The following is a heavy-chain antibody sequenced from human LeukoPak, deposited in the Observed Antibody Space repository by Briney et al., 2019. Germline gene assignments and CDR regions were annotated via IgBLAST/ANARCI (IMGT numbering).Heavy chain of an antibody. CDR2: IYYSGST. Sequence: SETLSLTCTVSGGSISSSSYYWGWIRQPPGKGLEWIGSIYYSGSTYYNPSLKSRVTISVDTSKNQFSLKLSSVTAADTAVYYCARVPNCTNGVCYHNWFDPWGQGTLVTVSS. J-gene: IGHJ5*02. CDR3: ARVPNCTNGVCYHNWFDP. D-gene: IGHD2-8*01. CDR1: GGSISSSSYY. V-gene: IGHV4-39*07.